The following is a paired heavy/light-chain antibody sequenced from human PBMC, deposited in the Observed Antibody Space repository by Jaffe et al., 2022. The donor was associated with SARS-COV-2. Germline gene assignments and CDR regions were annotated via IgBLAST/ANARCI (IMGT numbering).Heavy chain of an antibody. CDR3: ARQDFQYASGTYLRGGWFDP. CDR2: VYYSGST. J-gene: IGHJ5*02. CDR1: SGSISSTSYY. V-gene: IGHV4-39*01. D-gene: IGHD3-10*01. Sequence: QLQLQESGPGLVKPSETLSLTCTVSSGSISSTSYYWGWIRQPPGKGLEWIGSVYYSGSTYYNPSLKSRVTISVDTSKNQFSLKLNSVTAADTAVYYCARQDFQYASGTYLRGGWFDPWGQGILVTVSS.
Light chain of an antibody. CDR2: AAS. CDR3: QQTYITPIT. V-gene: IGKV1-39*01. CDR1: QSISTY. J-gene: IGKJ5*01. Sequence: DIQMTQSPSSLSASVGDRVTITCRASQSISTYLNWYQQKPGKAPNLLIYAASSLQSGVPSRFSGSGSGTDFTLTISSLQPEDFATYYCQQTYITPITFGQGTRLEIK.